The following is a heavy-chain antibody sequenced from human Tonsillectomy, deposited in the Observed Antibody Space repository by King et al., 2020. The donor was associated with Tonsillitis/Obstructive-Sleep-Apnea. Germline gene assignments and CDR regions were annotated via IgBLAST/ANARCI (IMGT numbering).Heavy chain of an antibody. V-gene: IGHV3-30*04. Sequence: VQLVESGGGVVQPGRSLRLSCAASGFTFSSYAMHWVRQAPGKGLEWVAVISYDGSNKYYADSVKGRFTISRDNSKNTLYLQMNSLRAEDTAVYYCARDMSMGATRAFDIWGQGTMVTVSS. D-gene: IGHD1-26*01. J-gene: IGHJ3*02. CDR3: ARDMSMGATRAFDI. CDR2: ISYDGSNK. CDR1: GFTFSSYA.